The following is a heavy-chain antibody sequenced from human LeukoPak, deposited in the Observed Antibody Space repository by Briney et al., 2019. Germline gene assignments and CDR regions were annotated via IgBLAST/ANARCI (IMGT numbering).Heavy chain of an antibody. Sequence: PSETLSLTCSVSDDSITMYYWTWIRQPPGKGLEWIGYIYYSGSTNYNPSLKSRVSISVDTSMNQLSLKLSSVTAADTAVYYCARKQQRGAFDIWGQGTMVTVSS. CDR2: IYYSGST. D-gene: IGHD6-25*01. CDR3: ARKQQRGAFDI. CDR1: DDSITMYY. V-gene: IGHV4-59*01. J-gene: IGHJ3*02.